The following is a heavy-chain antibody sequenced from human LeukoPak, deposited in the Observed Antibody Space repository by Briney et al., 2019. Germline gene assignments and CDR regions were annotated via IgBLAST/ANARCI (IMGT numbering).Heavy chain of an antibody. Sequence: SETLSLTCAVSGGSISSSNWWSRVRQPPGKGLEWIGEIYHSGSTNYNPSLKSRVTISVDKSKNQFSLKLSSVTAADTAVYYCARVMSSSWSPIDYWGQGTLVTVSS. CDR2: IYHSGST. V-gene: IGHV4-4*02. CDR3: ARVMSSSWSPIDY. J-gene: IGHJ4*02. D-gene: IGHD6-13*01. CDR1: GGSISSSNW.